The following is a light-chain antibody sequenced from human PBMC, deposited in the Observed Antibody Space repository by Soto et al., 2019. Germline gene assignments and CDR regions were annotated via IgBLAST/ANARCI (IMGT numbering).Light chain of an antibody. CDR2: KAS. CDR3: HQYKSYPWT. J-gene: IGKJ1*01. V-gene: IGKV1-5*03. Sequence: DIQTTQSPSTLSASVGDRVTITCRASQSITNWLAWYQQKPGKAPKLLIYKASNLESGVPSRFSGSGSGTEFTLTIPSLQPDDFATYYCHQYKSYPWTFGQGTKVEIK. CDR1: QSITNW.